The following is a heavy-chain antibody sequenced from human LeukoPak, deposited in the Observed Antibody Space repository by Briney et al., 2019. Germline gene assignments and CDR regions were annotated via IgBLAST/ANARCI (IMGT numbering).Heavy chain of an antibody. D-gene: IGHD2-15*01. Sequence: GGSLRLSCVASGFPFSSYWMTWVRQAPGKGLEWVAVISYDGNNKYYADSVKGRFTISRDNSKNTLYLQMNSLRAEDTAVYYCARDKKKVAPDYWGQGTLVTVSS. J-gene: IGHJ4*02. V-gene: IGHV3-30*03. CDR2: ISYDGNNK. CDR3: ARDKKKVAPDY. CDR1: GFPFSSYW.